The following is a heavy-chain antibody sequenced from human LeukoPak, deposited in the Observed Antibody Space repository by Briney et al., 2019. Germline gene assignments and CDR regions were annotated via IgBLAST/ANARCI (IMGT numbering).Heavy chain of an antibody. J-gene: IGHJ6*03. V-gene: IGHV3-21*04. D-gene: IGHD3-10*01. CDR2: ISSSSSHI. Sequence: PGGSLRLSCAASGFTFSSYTMNWVRQATGKGLEWVSSISSSSSHIYYADSVKGRFTISRDNSKNTVYLQMNSLRAEDTAVYYCAKVMKGSERLTMVRGVIIKTAGLYYMDVWGTGTTVTVSS. CDR1: GFTFSSYT. CDR3: AKVMKGSERLTMVRGVIIKTAGLYYMDV.